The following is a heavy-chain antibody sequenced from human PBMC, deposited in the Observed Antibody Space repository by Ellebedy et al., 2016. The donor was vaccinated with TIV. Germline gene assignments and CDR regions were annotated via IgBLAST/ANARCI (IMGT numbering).Heavy chain of an antibody. Sequence: MPLETLSLTCTVSGGSISGYYWSWIRQPPGKELEWVAYIHYSGSTKYNPSLESRVTISVDTSKNQFSLKLSSMTAADTAVYYCARMVGGRRLFDNWGQGTLATVSS. J-gene: IGHJ4*02. CDR2: IHYSGST. V-gene: IGHV4-59*01. D-gene: IGHD3-10*02. CDR1: GGSISGYY. CDR3: ARMVGGRRLFDN.